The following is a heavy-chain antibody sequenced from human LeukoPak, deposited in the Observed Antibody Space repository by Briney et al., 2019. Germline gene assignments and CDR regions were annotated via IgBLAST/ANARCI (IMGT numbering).Heavy chain of an antibody. V-gene: IGHV3-7*01. D-gene: IGHD5-12*01. J-gene: IGHJ6*02. CDR2: IKQGGSEK. CDR3: ARDSGYDYYYYGMDV. Sequence: PGGSLRLSCAASGFTFSTYWMTWVRQAPGKGLEWVANIKQGGSEKYYVDSVKGRFTISRDNAKNSLYLQMNSLRAEDTAVYYCARDSGYDYYYYGMDVWGQGTTVTVSS. CDR1: GFTFSTYW.